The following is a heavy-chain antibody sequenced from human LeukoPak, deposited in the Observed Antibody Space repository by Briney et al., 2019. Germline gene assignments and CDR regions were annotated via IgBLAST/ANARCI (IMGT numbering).Heavy chain of an antibody. V-gene: IGHV3-7*01. J-gene: IGHJ4*02. CDR3: ARDRWMVSDY. CDR1: GFTFSRYW. D-gene: IGHD5-18*01. CDR2: IKEDAGEI. Sequence: GGSLRLSCAASGFTFSRYWMSWVRQVPGKGLEWVANIKEDAGEIYYVDSVKGRFTISRDNAKNSLYLQMNSLRAEDTAVYYCARDRWMVSDYWGQGTLVTVSS.